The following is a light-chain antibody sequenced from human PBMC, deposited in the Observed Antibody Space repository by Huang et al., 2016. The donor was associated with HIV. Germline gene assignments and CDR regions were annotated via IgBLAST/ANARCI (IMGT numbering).Light chain of an antibody. CDR1: QGVSNN. Sequence: EIVMTQSPATLSLSPGERATLSCRASQGVSNNIDWYQQKPGQTPRLLIHGASTSATCIAAKFSGRGSGTDFTLTITSLQPEDSAVYYCQHYNNWPPWTFGPGTQVEI. J-gene: IGKJ1*01. CDR3: QHYNNWPPWT. V-gene: IGKV3D-15*01. CDR2: GAS.